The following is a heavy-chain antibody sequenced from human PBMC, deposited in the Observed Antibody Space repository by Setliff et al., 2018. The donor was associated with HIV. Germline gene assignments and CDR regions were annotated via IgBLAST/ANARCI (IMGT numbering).Heavy chain of an antibody. V-gene: IGHV4-59*11. D-gene: IGHD6-19*01. J-gene: IGHJ1*01. CDR3: ATYSSAWFEFFQH. CDR2: IYYGGST. CDR1: GVSISDHY. Sequence: PSETLSLTCSVSGVSISDHYWSWIRQPPGKGLEWIGYIYYGGSTKYNPSLRSRVTISADTSKNQFSLKLTSVTAADTAVYYCATYSSAWFEFFQHWGRGTLVTVSS.